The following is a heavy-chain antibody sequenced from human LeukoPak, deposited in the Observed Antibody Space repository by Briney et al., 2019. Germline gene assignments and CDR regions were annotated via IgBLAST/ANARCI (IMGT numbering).Heavy chain of an antibody. Sequence: GASVKVSCKASGGTFSSYAISWVRQAPGQGLEWMGGIIPIFGTANYAQKFQGRVTVTADESTSTAYMELSSLRSEDTAVYYCARDRYEGYYGMDVWGQGTTVTVSS. V-gene: IGHV1-69*13. J-gene: IGHJ6*02. CDR2: IIPIFGTA. CDR1: GGTFSSYA. D-gene: IGHD1-14*01. CDR3: ARDRYEGYYGMDV.